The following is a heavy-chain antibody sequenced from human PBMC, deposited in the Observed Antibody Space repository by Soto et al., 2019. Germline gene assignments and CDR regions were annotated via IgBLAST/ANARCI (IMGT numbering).Heavy chain of an antibody. CDR2: MYYSGST. CDR3: ARGYRQSGYSSSWVFDY. CDR1: GGSINSGGYY. V-gene: IGHV4-31*03. Sequence: QVQLRESGPGLVKPSQTLSLTCTVSGGSINSGGYYWNWIRQHPGKGMEGIGYMYYSGSTYYNPFLGSRVIISADTSENHFSLKLGSVTAADTAVYFCARGYRQSGYSSSWVFDYWGQGTLVNVSS. J-gene: IGHJ4*02. D-gene: IGHD6-13*01.